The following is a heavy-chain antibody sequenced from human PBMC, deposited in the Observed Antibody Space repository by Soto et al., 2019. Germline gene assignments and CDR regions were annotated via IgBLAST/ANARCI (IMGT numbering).Heavy chain of an antibody. CDR2: INPGGGST. V-gene: IGHV1-46*01. CDR1: GYTFTNNY. CDR3: ARVTFCGGDCYSFDY. J-gene: IGHJ4*02. Sequence: QVQLVQSGAEVRKPGASVKVSCKASGYTFTNNYIHWVRQAPGQGLEWMGIINPGGGSTNYAQKVQARVSMTRDTSTASVYMELSSLTSEDTAVYYCARVTFCGGDCYSFDYWGQGTLVTVSS. D-gene: IGHD2-21*02.